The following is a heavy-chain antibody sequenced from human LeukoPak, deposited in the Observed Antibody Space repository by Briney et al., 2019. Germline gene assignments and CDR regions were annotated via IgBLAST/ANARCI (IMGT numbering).Heavy chain of an antibody. CDR3: AREPYYDILTGYYTGGYYFDS. Sequence: TGGSLRLSCTASGFTFSSYWMHWVRQVPGKGLVWVSRIDRIGTTTSYADSVRGRFTISRDNAKNTLYLQVNSLRAEDTAVYYCAREPYYDILTGYYTGGYYFDSWGQGTLVTVSA. J-gene: IGHJ4*02. V-gene: IGHV3-74*01. D-gene: IGHD3-9*01. CDR2: IDRIGTTT. CDR1: GFTFSSYW.